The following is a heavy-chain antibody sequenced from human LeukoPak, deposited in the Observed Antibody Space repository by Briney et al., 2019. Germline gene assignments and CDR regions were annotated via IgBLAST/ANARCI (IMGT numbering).Heavy chain of an antibody. V-gene: IGHV4-34*01. CDR1: GGSLSGYY. D-gene: IGHD3-22*01. Sequence: SETLSLTCAVYGGSLSGYYWSWIRQPPGKGLEWIGEINHSGSTNYNPSLKSRVTISVDTSKNQFSLKLSSVTAADTAVYYCARGFDDSSGYYSWGQGTLVTVSS. J-gene: IGHJ4*02. CDR3: ARGFDDSSGYYS. CDR2: INHSGST.